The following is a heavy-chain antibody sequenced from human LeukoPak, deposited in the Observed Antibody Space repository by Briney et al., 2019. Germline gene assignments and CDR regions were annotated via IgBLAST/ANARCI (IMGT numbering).Heavy chain of an antibody. J-gene: IGHJ4*02. CDR2: ISSSGNTI. CDR3: ARGGYGSGNYPPAY. Sequence: PGGSLRLSCAASGFTLNTYSMNWVRQAPGKGLQCISYISSSGNTIYYTDSVQGRFIISRDNAKNSLYLQMNNLRAEDTAVYYCARGGYGSGNYPPAYWGQGTLVTVSS. D-gene: IGHD3-10*01. V-gene: IGHV3-48*01. CDR1: GFTLNTYS.